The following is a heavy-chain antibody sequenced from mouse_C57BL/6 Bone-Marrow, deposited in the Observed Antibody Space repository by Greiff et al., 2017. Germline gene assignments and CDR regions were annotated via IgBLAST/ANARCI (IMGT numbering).Heavy chain of an antibody. CDR2: IDPENGDT. J-gene: IGHJ1*03. V-gene: IGHV14-4*01. D-gene: IGHD1-1*01. Sequence: EVQLQQSGAELVRPGASVKLSCTASGFNIKDDYMHWVKQRPEQGLEWIGWIDPENGDTEYASKFQGKATITADTSSNTAYLQLSSLTSEDTAVYYCTTLGYYYGLWYFDVWGTGTTVTVSS. CDR1: GFNIKDDY. CDR3: TTLGYYYGLWYFDV.